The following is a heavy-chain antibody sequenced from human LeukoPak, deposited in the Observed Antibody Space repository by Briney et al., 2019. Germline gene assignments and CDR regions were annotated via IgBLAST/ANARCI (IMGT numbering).Heavy chain of an antibody. D-gene: IGHD4-23*01. CDR3: ARGTEGVTPDWFDP. CDR1: GGSFSGYY. CDR2: IRHSGST. J-gene: IGHJ5*02. V-gene: IGHV4-34*01. Sequence: PLETLSLTCAVYGGSFSGYYWSWIRQPPRKGLEWIGEIRHSGSTNNNPSLKSRVTISVDTSKNQFSLKLSSVTAADTAVYYCARGTEGVTPDWFDPWGQGTLVTAS.